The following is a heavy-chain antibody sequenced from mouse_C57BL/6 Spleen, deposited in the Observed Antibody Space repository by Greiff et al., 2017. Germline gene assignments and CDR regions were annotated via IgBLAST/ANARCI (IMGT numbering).Heavy chain of an antibody. D-gene: IGHD1-1*01. V-gene: IGHV10-1*01. CDR1: GFSFNTYA. CDR2: IRSKSNNYAT. J-gene: IGHJ2*01. Sequence: EVKLVESGGGLVQPKGSLKLSCAASGFSFNTYAMNWVRQAPGKGLEWVARIRSKSNNYATYYADSVKDRFTISRDDSESMLYLQMNNLKTEDTAMYYCVRQRTVPGNYFDYWGQGTTLTVSS. CDR3: VRQRTVPGNYFDY.